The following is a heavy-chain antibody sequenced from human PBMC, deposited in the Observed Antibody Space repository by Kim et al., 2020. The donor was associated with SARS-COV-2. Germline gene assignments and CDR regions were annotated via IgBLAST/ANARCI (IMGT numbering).Heavy chain of an antibody. D-gene: IGHD4-17*01. V-gene: IGHV1-46*01. J-gene: IGHJ4*02. CDR3: ARNDGTTVTTYYFDY. Sequence: QKFQGRVTMPRDTSTSTVYMELSSLRSEDTAVYYCARNDGTTVTTYYFDYWGQGTLVTVSS.